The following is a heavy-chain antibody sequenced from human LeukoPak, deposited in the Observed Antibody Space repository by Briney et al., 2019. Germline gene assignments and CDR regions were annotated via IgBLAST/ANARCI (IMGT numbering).Heavy chain of an antibody. D-gene: IGHD6-13*01. CDR1: GGSISSGGYY. CDR3: ARDGAAAGYYYYGMDV. CDR2: TYYSGST. Sequence: PSETLSLTCTVSGGSISSGGYYWSWIRQPPGKGLEWIGYTYYSGSTNYHPSLQSRVTISVDTSKNQFSLKLSSVTAADTAVYYCARDGAAAGYYYYGMDVWGQGTTVTVSS. V-gene: IGHV4-61*08. J-gene: IGHJ6*02.